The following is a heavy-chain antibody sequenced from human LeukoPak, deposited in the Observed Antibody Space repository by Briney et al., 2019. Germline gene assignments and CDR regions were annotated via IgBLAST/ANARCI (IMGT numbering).Heavy chain of an antibody. Sequence: GGSLRLSCVASGFTFSSYGMHWVRQAPGKGLEWVAVVSYAGNNKYYADSVKGRFTVSRDNSKNTLYLQMNSLRAEDTALYYCAKEPDYGAYSYFDSWGQGTLATVSS. D-gene: IGHD4-17*01. CDR1: GFTFSSYG. CDR3: AKEPDYGAYSYFDS. CDR2: VSYAGNNK. J-gene: IGHJ4*02. V-gene: IGHV3-30*18.